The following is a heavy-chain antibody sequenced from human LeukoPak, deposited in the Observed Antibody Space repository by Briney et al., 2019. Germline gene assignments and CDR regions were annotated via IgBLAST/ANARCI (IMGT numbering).Heavy chain of an antibody. CDR1: GFTFSDYY. Sequence: PGGSLRLSCAASGFTFSDYYMSWIRQAPGKGLEWVSYISGSGSTIYYADSVKGRFTISRDNAKNSLYLQMNSLRAEDTAVYYCARGRVTMIRGVPDSWGQGTLVSVSS. J-gene: IGHJ4*02. CDR2: ISGSGSTI. CDR3: ARGRVTMIRGVPDS. D-gene: IGHD3-10*01. V-gene: IGHV3-11*01.